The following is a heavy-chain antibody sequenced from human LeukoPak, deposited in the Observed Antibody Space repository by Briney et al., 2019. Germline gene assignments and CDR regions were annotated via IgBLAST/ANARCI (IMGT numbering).Heavy chain of an antibody. Sequence: PSETLSLTCTVSGGSISSYYWSWIRQPPGKGLEWIGEINHSGSTNYNPSLKSRVTISVDTSKNQFSLKLSSVTAADTAVYYCARGRLLSVVANWFDPWGQGTLVTVSS. CDR2: INHSGST. CDR3: ARGRLLSVVANWFDP. V-gene: IGHV4-34*01. CDR1: GGSISSYY. J-gene: IGHJ5*02. D-gene: IGHD2-21*01.